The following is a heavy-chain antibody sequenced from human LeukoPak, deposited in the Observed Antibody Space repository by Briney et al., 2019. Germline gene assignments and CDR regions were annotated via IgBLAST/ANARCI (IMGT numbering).Heavy chain of an antibody. CDR2: ISSSGSTI. V-gene: IGHV3-11*01. Sequence: PGGSLRLSCAASGFTFSDYYMSWIRQAPGKGLEWVSYISSSGSTIYYADSVKGRFTISRDNAKNSLYLQMNSLRAEDTAVYYCAREGRYFDWLSTYYYYYYMDVWGKGTTVTVSS. D-gene: IGHD3-9*01. CDR3: AREGRYFDWLSTYYYYYYMDV. J-gene: IGHJ6*03. CDR1: GFTFSDYY.